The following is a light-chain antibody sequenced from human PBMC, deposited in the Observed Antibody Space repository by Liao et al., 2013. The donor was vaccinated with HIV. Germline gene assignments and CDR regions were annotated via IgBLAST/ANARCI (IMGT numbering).Light chain of an antibody. Sequence: SYELTQPPSVSVSPGQTASITCSGDKLGDKYACWYQQKPGQSPVVVIYQDSKRPSGIPERFSGSNSGNTATLTISRVEAGDEADYYCQVWDSSSDHGVFGTGTKVTVL. J-gene: IGLJ1*01. CDR1: KLGDKY. V-gene: IGLV3-1*01. CDR2: QDS. CDR3: QVWDSSSDHGV.